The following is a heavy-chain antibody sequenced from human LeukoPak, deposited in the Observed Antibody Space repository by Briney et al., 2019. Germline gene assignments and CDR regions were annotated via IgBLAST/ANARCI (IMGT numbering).Heavy chain of an antibody. CDR2: IKQDGSEK. J-gene: IGHJ4*02. CDR3: ARDKHYYDSSVYYYYFDY. CDR1: GFTLSTYW. V-gene: IGHV3-7*01. Sequence: PGGSLRLSCAASGFTLSTYWMSWVRQAPGKGLEWVANIKQDGSEKYYVDSVKGRFTISRDNAKNSLYLQMNSLRAEDTAVYYCARDKHYYDSSVYYYYFDYWGQGTLVTVSS. D-gene: IGHD3-22*01.